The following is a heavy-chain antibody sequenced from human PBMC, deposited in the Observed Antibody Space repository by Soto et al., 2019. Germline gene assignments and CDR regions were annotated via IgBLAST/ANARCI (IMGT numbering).Heavy chain of an antibody. J-gene: IGHJ6*02. CDR1: GDSVTSVSDY. CDR2: IYYSGSA. CDR3: ARGVGFGYYYYHMDL. Sequence: SETLSLTCTVSGDSVTSVSDYWSWIRQPPGKGLEWIGYIYYSGSADYNPSLGSRATISIDTSKNQFSLKLTSVTAADTAVYYCARGVGFGYYYYHMDLWGQGTTVTVXS. V-gene: IGHV4-61*01. D-gene: IGHD3-10*01.